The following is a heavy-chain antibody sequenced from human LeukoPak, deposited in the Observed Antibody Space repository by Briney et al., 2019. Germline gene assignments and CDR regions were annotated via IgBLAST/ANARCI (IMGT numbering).Heavy chain of an antibody. CDR1: GVTLSDHH. CDR2: TRDKARGYTT. D-gene: IGHD6-25*01. Sequence: GRSLRLSCAAPGVTLSDHHMDWVRQAPGKGLEWVGRTRDKARGYTTEYAASVEGRFTISRDDSKTLVYLQMNRLKSEDTAVYFCARDGAAGDNSAFDIWGQGTVVTVSS. V-gene: IGHV3-72*01. J-gene: IGHJ3*02. CDR3: ARDGAAGDNSAFDI.